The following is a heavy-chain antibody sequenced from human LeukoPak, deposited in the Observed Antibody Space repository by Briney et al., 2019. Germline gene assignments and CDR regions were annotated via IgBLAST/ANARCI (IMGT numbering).Heavy chain of an antibody. V-gene: IGHV3-7*01. J-gene: IGHJ4*02. D-gene: IGHD3-22*01. CDR2: IKQDGSEK. CDR3: ARNTYPYDSSGYYPYYFDY. Sequence: GGSLRLSCAASGFTFSSYWMSWVRQAPGKGLEWVANIKQDGSEKYYVDSVKGRFTISRDNAKSSLYLQMNSLRAEDTAVYYCARNTYPYDSSGYYPYYFDYWGQGTLITVSS. CDR1: GFTFSSYW.